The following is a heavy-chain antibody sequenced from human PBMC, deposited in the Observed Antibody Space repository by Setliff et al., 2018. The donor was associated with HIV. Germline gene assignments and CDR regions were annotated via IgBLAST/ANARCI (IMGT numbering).Heavy chain of an antibody. CDR3: VLGGLSSGWGVN. J-gene: IGHJ4*02. CDR2: ISYDSSDT. CDR1: GFTISNHA. Sequence: SLRLSCAASGFTISNHAMSWVRQAPGKGLEWVSSISYDSSDTFYSGSVKGRFTISRDNSRNTLYLQMNSLRTEDTAVYYCVLGGLSSGWGVNWGQGTLVTVSS. V-gene: IGHV3-23*01. D-gene: IGHD6-19*01.